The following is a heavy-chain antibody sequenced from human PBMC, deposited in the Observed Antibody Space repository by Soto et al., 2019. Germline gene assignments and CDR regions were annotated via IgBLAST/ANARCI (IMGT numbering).Heavy chain of an antibody. J-gene: IGHJ4*02. Sequence: EVQLVESGGGLVKPGESLRLSCAASGFTFSSYSMNWVRQAPGKGLEWVSSISSSSTYIYYADSVKGRFTISRDNAKNSLFLQMNILRAEDTAVYYCARPDYYYDSRGYYGYWVQGTLVTVSS. D-gene: IGHD3-22*01. CDR1: GFTFSSYS. V-gene: IGHV3-21*01. CDR3: ARPDYYYDSRGYYGY. CDR2: ISSSSTYI.